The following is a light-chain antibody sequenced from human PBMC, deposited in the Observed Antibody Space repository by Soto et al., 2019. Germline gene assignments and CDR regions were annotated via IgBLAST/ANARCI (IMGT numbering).Light chain of an antibody. J-gene: IGKJ5*01. V-gene: IGKV3-11*01. CDR1: QSVGSY. CDR3: QQRRNWPIT. Sequence: EIVLTQSPATLSLSPGERATLSCRASQSVGSYLAWYQQKPGQAPRLLIYDASNRAAGIPARFSGSGSGTDFILTISSLEPEDFEVYYCQQRRNWPITFGQGTRLEIK. CDR2: DAS.